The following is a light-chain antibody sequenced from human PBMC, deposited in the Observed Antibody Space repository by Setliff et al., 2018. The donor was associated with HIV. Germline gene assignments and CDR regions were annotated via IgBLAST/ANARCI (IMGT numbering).Light chain of an antibody. CDR1: SSDVGGYNY. V-gene: IGLV2-14*01. CDR2: EVT. Sequence: QSALTQPASVSGSPGQSITTACTGTSSDVGGYNYVSWYQQHPGKAPKLLIFEVTNRPSGIFNRFSASKSDNTASLTISRLQAEDEADYYCSSFTSSGTYVFGTGTKVTVL. CDR3: SSFTSSGTYV. J-gene: IGLJ1*01.